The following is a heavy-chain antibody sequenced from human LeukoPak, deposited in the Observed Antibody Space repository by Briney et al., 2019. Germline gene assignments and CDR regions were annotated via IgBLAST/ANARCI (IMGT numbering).Heavy chain of an antibody. CDR3: ARQLKGTGSGSSFFDY. V-gene: IGHV3-74*01. Sequence: PGGSLRLSCAASGFTFSSYWMHWVRQAPGKGLVWVSRINSDGSSTSYADSVKGRFTISRDNAKNSLYLQMNSLRAEDTAVYYCARQLKGTGSGSSFFDYWGQGTLVTVSS. CDR2: INSDGSST. D-gene: IGHD3-10*01. J-gene: IGHJ4*02. CDR1: GFTFSSYW.